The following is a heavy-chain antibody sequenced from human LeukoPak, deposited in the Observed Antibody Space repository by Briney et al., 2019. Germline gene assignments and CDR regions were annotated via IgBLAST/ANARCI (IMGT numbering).Heavy chain of an antibody. CDR3: ARDRGAGRLGMDV. CDR1: GGTFSSYA. Sequence: ASVKVSCKASGGTFSSYAISWVRQAPGQGLEWMGGIIPIFGTANYAQKFRGRVTITADESTSTAYMELSSLRSEDTAVYYCARDRGAGRLGMDVWGQGTTVTVSS. J-gene: IGHJ6*02. CDR2: IIPIFGTA. V-gene: IGHV1-69*13. D-gene: IGHD6-13*01.